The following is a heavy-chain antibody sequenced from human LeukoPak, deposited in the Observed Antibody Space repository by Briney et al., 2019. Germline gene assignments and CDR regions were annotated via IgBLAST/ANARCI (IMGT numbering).Heavy chain of an antibody. Sequence: GGSLRLSCAASGFTVSSTYMSWVRQAPGKGLEWVSVIYSGGSTYYADSVKGRFTISRDTSKNTLYLQMNSLRAEDTAVYYCAKARITMVRGYAFDIWGQGTMVTVSS. CDR2: IYSGGST. CDR1: GFTVSSTY. CDR3: AKARITMVRGYAFDI. V-gene: IGHV3-53*01. D-gene: IGHD3-10*01. J-gene: IGHJ3*02.